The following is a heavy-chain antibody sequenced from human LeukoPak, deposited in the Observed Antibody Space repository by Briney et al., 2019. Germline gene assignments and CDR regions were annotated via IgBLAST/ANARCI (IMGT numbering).Heavy chain of an antibody. CDR1: GFTFSNAW. CDR3: TTGWTGTNRLHPSDY. D-gene: IGHD1-7*01. V-gene: IGHV3-15*01. Sequence: GGSLRLSCAASGFTFSNAWMSWVRQAPGKGLEWVGRIKSKTDGGTTDYAAPVKGRFTISRDDSKNTLYLQMNSLKTEDTAVYYCTTGWTGTNRLHPSDYWGQGTPVTVSS. J-gene: IGHJ4*02. CDR2: IKSKTDGGTT.